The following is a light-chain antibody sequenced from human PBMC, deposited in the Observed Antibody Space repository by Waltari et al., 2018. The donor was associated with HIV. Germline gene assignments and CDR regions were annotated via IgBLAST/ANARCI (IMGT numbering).Light chain of an antibody. J-gene: IGKJ3*01. CDR1: QSVLYSSSSKNY. Sequence: VMTHSPDSMVVSLGEGATLTSKSRQSVLYSSSSKNYLAWYQQKPGQSPKWLIYWASTRESGVPDRFSGGGSGTDFTLTISSLQAEDVAVYYCQQYYSLPFTFGPGTKVDIK. CDR2: WAS. CDR3: QQYYSLPFT. V-gene: IGKV4-1*01.